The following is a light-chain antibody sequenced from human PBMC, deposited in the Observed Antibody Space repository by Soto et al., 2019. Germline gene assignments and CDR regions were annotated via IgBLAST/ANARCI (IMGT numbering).Light chain of an antibody. CDR3: QQYGSWT. CDR2: GTS. CDR1: QTISSNY. V-gene: IGKV3-20*01. Sequence: EIVLTQSPGTLSVSPGERATLSCRASQTISSNYLAWYQQKPGQAPSLLIYGTSSRATGIPERFSGSGSGTDFILPISRLEPEDSAIYYWQQYGSWTFGQGTKVEIK. J-gene: IGKJ1*01.